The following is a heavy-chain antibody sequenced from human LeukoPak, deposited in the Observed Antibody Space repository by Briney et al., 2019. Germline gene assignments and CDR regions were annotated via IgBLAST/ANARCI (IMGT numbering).Heavy chain of an antibody. CDR1: GGSISSSYYY. V-gene: IGHV4-39*07. CDR3: ARRGDYVEYFDL. CDR2: IYSSGST. J-gene: IGHJ2*01. Sequence: PSETLSLTCTVSGGSISSSYYYWGWIRQPPGKGLEWIGSIYSSGSTYYNPSLKSRVTISVDKSKNQFSLKLSSVTAADTAVYYCARRGDYVEYFDLWGRGTLVTVSS. D-gene: IGHD4-17*01.